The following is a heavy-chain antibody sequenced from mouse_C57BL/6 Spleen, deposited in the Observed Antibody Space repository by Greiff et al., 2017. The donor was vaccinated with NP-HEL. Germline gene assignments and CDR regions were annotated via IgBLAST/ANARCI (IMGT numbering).Heavy chain of an antibody. CDR2: INPSSGYT. D-gene: IGHD2-4*01. CDR1: GYTFTSYT. V-gene: IGHV1-4*01. CDR3: ARNFYYDYDWFAY. Sequence: QVQLQQSGAELARPGASVKMSCKASGYTFTSYTMHWVKQRPGQGLEWIGYINPSSGYTKYNQKLKDKATLTADKSSSTAYMQLSSLTSEDSAVYYCARNFYYDYDWFAYWGQGTLVTVSA. J-gene: IGHJ3*01.